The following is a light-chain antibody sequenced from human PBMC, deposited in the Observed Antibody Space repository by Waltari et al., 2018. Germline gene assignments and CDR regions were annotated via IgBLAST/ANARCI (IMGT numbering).Light chain of an antibody. CDR2: GAS. CDR3: QQTYIMPLT. V-gene: IGKV3-20*01. Sequence: EIVLTQSPGTLSLSPGERATLSCRASQSVSSSYLAWYQQKPGQAPRLLIYGASSRATGIPDRFSGSGSGTDFTLTISRLEPEDFATYYCQQTYIMPLTFGGGTKVEMK. CDR1: QSVSSSY. J-gene: IGKJ4*01.